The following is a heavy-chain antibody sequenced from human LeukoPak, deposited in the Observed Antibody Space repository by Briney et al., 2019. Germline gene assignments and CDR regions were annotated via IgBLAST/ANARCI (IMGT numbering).Heavy chain of an antibody. J-gene: IGHJ4*02. CDR1: GYTFTGYY. CDR2: INPNSGGT. D-gene: IGHD1-26*01. CDR3: ARDELLAVYYFDY. V-gene: IGHV1-2*02. Sequence: VKVSCKASGYTFTGYYMHWVRQAPGQGLEWMGWINPNSGGTNYAQKFQGRVTMTRDTSISTAYMELSRLRSDDTAVYYCARDELLAVYYFDYWGQGTPVTVSS.